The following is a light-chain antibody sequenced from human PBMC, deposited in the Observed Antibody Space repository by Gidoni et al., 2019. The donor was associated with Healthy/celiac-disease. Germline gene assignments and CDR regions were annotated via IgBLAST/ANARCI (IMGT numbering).Light chain of an antibody. CDR2: WAS. CDR3: QQYYSTPT. V-gene: IGKV4-1*01. J-gene: IGKJ1*01. Sequence: GSLGERATINCKSSQSVLYSSNNKNYLAWYQQKPGKPPKLLIYWASTRESGVPDRFSGSGSGTDFTLTISSLQAEDVAVYYCQQYYSTPTFGQGTKVEIK. CDR1: QSVLYSSNNKNY.